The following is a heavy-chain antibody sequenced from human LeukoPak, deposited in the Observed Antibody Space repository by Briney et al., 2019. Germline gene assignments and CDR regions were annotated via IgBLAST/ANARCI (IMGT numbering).Heavy chain of an antibody. CDR1: GXSISRSFYY. CDR3: ARRPPALGAFDI. J-gene: IGHJ3*02. CDR2: IYYSDSGTM. V-gene: IGHV4-39*01. Sequence: PSETLSLTCTVPGXSISRSFYYWGWIRQSPGKGLEWIGSIYYSDSGTMYYNPSLKSRVTMSADTSKNQFSLRVSSVTAADTAVYYCARRPPALGAFDIWGQGTMVSVSS.